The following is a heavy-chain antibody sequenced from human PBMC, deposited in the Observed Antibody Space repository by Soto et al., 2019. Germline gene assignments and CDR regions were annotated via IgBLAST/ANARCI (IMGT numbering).Heavy chain of an antibody. V-gene: IGHV3-48*02. CDR1: GFTFSSYS. J-gene: IGHJ4*02. CDR3: ARDYRSYDILTGYLN. Sequence: GGSLRLSCAASGFTFSSYSMNWVRQAPGKGLEWVSYISSSSSTIYYADSVKGRFTISRDNAKNSLYLQMNSLRDEDTAVYYCARDYRSYDILTGYLNWGQRTLVTVSS. CDR2: ISSSSSTI. D-gene: IGHD3-9*01.